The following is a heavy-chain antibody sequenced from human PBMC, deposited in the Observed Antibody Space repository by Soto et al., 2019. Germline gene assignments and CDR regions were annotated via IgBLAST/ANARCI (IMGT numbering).Heavy chain of an antibody. CDR2: ISNNGINK. CDR3: AKVIRADSTSSNFYYYSGLDV. D-gene: IGHD6-6*01. Sequence: QVQLVESGGGVVQPGRSLRLSCAASGFTFRTYGMHWLRQAPGKGLEWLAVISNNGINKYYADSVKGRFTISRDNSRDTLFLQMNSLRGEDTAIYYCAKVIRADSTSSNFYYYSGLDVWGQGTTVTVSS. V-gene: IGHV3-30*18. CDR1: GFTFRTYG. J-gene: IGHJ6*02.